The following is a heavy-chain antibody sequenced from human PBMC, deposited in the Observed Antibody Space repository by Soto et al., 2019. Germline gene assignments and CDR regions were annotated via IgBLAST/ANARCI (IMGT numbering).Heavy chain of an antibody. V-gene: IGHV1-18*01. Sequence: QVQLVQSAAEVKNPGASVKVSCKASGYSFTSYGISWVRRAPGLGLEWMGWVSPYNGHTQFAQRFQGRVTMTTDTSTKTAYMELRNLRSDDTAHYYCARDLTIVPATHPRLENYGMDVWGQGTTVIVSS. D-gene: IGHD2-2*01. CDR1: GYSFTSYG. CDR2: VSPYNGHT. CDR3: ARDLTIVPATHPRLENYGMDV. J-gene: IGHJ6*02.